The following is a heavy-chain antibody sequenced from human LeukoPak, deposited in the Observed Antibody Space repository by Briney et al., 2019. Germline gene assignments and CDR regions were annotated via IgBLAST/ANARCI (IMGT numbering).Heavy chain of an antibody. CDR2: INSDGSST. D-gene: IGHD4-23*01. J-gene: IGHJ4*02. CDR1: GFTFSNYW. CDR3: AKDGYFGRLRWYPYYFDY. V-gene: IGHV3-74*01. Sequence: GGSLRLSCAASGFTFSNYWMHWVRQAPGKGLVWVSRINSDGSSTRYADSVKGRFTISRDNSKNTLYLQMNSLRAEDTAVYYCAKDGYFGRLRWYPYYFDYWGQGTLVTVSS.